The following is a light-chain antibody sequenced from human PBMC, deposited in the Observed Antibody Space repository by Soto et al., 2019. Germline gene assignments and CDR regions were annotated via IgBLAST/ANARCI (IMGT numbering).Light chain of an antibody. V-gene: IGLV3-21*02. J-gene: IGLJ1*01. CDR3: QVWDSRSDHYV. CDR1: NIGGNS. CDR2: DGR. Sequence: SYELTQPPSVSVAPGQTARITCGGDNIGGNSVHWYQQKPGQAPVLVVYDGRDRPSRIPARFSGSHSGNTATLTISRVEAGDEAPYHCQVWDSRSDHYVFRTWTKATVL.